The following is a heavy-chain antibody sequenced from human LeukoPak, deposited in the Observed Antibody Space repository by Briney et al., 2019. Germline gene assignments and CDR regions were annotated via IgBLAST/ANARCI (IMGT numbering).Heavy chain of an antibody. D-gene: IGHD3-10*01. Sequence: GGSLRLSCAASGFTFSNDYMAWVRQAPGGGLEWVSLIYGDGTTFYTDSVKGRFTISRDNFKNTLYLQMSSLRPEDTALYYCARDRAGAQSWVALDPWGQGTLVTVSS. CDR3: ARDRAGAQSWVALDP. CDR1: GFTFSNDY. J-gene: IGHJ5*02. V-gene: IGHV3-66*02. CDR2: IYGDGTT.